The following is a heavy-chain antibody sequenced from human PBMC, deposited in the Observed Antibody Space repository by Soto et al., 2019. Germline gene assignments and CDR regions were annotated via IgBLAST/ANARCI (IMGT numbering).Heavy chain of an antibody. J-gene: IGHJ5*02. V-gene: IGHV3-23*01. Sequence: EVQLLESGGGLVQPGGSLRLSCAASGFTFSSYAMTWVRQAPGKGLEWVSSISASGGSTYYADSVKGRFTISRDNSKNTLYLQMNSLRAEDTAVYYCAKGYSGWTRFEPWGQGTLVTVSS. CDR1: GFTFSSYA. D-gene: IGHD6-19*01. CDR3: AKGYSGWTRFEP. CDR2: ISASGGST.